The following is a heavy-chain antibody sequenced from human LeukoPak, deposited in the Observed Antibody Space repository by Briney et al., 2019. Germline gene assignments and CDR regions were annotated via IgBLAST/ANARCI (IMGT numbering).Heavy chain of an antibody. CDR3: ARGRGRSGWRQGDY. V-gene: IGHV4-34*01. J-gene: IGHJ4*02. CDR2: INHGGST. D-gene: IGHD6-19*01. CDR1: GGSFSGYY. Sequence: SETLSLTCAVYGGSFSGYYWSWVRQPPGKGLEWIGEINHGGSTNYSPSLKSRVTISAETSKNHFSLRLSSVTAADTAVYYCARGRGRSGWRQGDYWGQGTLVTVPS.